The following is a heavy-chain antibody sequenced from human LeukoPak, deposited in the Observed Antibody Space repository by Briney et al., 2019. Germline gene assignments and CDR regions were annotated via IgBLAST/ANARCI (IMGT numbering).Heavy chain of an antibody. CDR3: ARSRPRFWVVVVPAGYMDV. CDR1: GGSISSGGYS. J-gene: IGHJ6*03. V-gene: IGHV4-30-2*01. D-gene: IGHD2-2*01. CDR2: IYHSGST. Sequence: SQTLSLTCAVSGGSISSGGYSWSWIRQPPGKGLEWIGYIYHSGSTYYNPSLKSRVTISVDRSKNQFSLKLSSVTAADTPVYYCARSRPRFWVVVVPAGYMDVWGKGTTVTVSS.